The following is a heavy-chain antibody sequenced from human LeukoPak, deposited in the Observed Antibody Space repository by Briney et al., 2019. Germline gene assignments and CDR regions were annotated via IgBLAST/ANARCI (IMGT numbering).Heavy chain of an antibody. V-gene: IGHV4-4*07. CDR1: GGSISSYY. Sequence: SETLSLTCTVSGGSISSYYWSWIRQPAGKGLEWIGRFYTSGNTNYNPSLKSRVNMSLDTSMNQFSLKLTSVTAADTAVYYCAREGTGSYGRPFDYWGQGTRVTVSS. J-gene: IGHJ4*02. CDR2: FYTSGNT. D-gene: IGHD5-18*01. CDR3: AREGTGSYGRPFDY.